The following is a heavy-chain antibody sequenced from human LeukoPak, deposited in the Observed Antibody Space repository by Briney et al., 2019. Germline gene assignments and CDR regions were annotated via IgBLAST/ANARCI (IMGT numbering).Heavy chain of an antibody. CDR3: AKRRDSSNGYSAFDP. V-gene: IGHV1-8*01. CDR2: MNPNSGNA. D-gene: IGHD6-13*01. Sequence: ASVKVSCKASGYTFTSYDINWVRQATGQGLEWTGWMNPNSGNAGYAQKFQGRVTMTRDTSISTAYMELSGLKSEDTAVYYCAKRRDSSNGYSAFDPWGQGTLVTVSS. CDR1: GYTFTSYD. J-gene: IGHJ5*02.